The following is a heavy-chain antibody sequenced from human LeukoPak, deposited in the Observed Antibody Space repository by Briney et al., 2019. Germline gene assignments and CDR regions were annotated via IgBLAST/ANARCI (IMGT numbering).Heavy chain of an antibody. CDR2: ISGSGGST. CDR1: GFTFSSYA. CDR3: AKDRGITFGGVIVMNFDY. V-gene: IGHV3-23*01. J-gene: IGHJ4*02. Sequence: PGASLRLSCAASGFTFSSYAMSWVRQAPGNGLEWVSAISGSGGSTYYADSVKGRFTISRDNSKNTLYLQMNSLRAEDTAVYYCAKDRGITFGGVIVMNFDYWGQGTLVTVSS. D-gene: IGHD3-16*02.